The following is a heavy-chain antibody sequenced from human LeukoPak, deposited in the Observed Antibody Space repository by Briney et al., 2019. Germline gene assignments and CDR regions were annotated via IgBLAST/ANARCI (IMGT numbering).Heavy chain of an antibody. CDR2: INPNSGGT. V-gene: IGHV1-2*02. CDR1: GYTFTGYY. J-gene: IGHJ6*03. CDR3: AREASDFWSGYLYYYYMDV. Sequence: ASVKVSCKASGYTFTGYYIHWVRQAPGQGLEWMGWINPNSGGTNYAQKFQGRVTMTRDTSISTAYMELSRLRSDDTAVYYCAREASDFWSGYLYYYYMDVWGKGTTVTVSS. D-gene: IGHD3-3*01.